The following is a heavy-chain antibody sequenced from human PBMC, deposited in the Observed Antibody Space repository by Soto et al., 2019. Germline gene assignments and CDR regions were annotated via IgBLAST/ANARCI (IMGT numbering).Heavy chain of an antibody. CDR3: AKSGPTNYFDF. Sequence: EVQLLESGGGFVQPGGSLRLSCAASGFNFSTFAMNWVRQAPGKGLEWVSGITGGSGFTFYADSVKGRFTISRDDSENTLFLQMSSLRAEDTAKYYCAKSGPTNYFDFWGQGTQVTVSS. D-gene: IGHD1-26*01. V-gene: IGHV3-23*01. J-gene: IGHJ4*02. CDR2: ITGGSGFT. CDR1: GFNFSTFA.